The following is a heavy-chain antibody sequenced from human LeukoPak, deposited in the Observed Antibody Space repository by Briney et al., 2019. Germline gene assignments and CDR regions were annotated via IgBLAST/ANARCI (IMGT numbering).Heavy chain of an antibody. D-gene: IGHD3-22*01. CDR3: ARRGGSGYYTN. J-gene: IGHJ4*02. V-gene: IGHV4-4*09. Sequence: SETLSLTCTVSGGSISSYYWSWIRQPPGKGLEWIGYIYTSGSTNYNPSLKSRVTMSVDTSKNQFSLKLSAVTAADTAVYYCARRGGSGYYTNWGQGTLVTVSS. CDR2: IYTSGST. CDR1: GGSISSYY.